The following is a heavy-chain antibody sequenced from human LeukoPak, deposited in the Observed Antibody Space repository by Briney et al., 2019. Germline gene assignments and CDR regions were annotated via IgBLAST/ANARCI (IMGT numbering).Heavy chain of an antibody. CDR2: ISSGSSTM. V-gene: IGHV3-48*01. CDR3: ARDYDFWSGYYTGVFDY. CDR1: GFTFNSYS. J-gene: IGHJ4*02. D-gene: IGHD3-3*01. Sequence: GGSLRLSCAASGFTFNSYSMNWVRQAPGKGLEWVSYISSGSSTMYYADSVKGRFTISRDNAKNSLYLQMNGLRAEDTAVYYCARDYDFWSGYYTGVFDYWGQGTLVTVSS.